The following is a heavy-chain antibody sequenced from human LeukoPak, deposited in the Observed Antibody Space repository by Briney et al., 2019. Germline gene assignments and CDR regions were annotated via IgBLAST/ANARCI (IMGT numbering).Heavy chain of an antibody. J-gene: IGHJ6*02. CDR1: GFTFSSYA. D-gene: IGHD1-26*01. CDR3: ARDPIVGATGDYYYYGMDV. CDR2: ISYDGSNK. V-gene: IGHV3-30-3*01. Sequence: PGGSLRLSCAASGFTFSSYAMHWVRQAPGKGLEWVAVISYDGSNKYYADSAKGRFTISRDNSKNTLYLQMNSLRAEDTAVYYCARDPIVGATGDYYYYGMDVWGQGTTVTVSS.